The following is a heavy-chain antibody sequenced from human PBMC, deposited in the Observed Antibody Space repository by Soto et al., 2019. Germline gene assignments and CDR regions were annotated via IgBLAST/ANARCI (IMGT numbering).Heavy chain of an antibody. CDR3: TTDIWPSRQSDF. Sequence: GGSLRLSCAASGFTFSHAWMNWVRQAPGKGLEWVGHIKNKADGATTDYAAPVKGRFIISRDDSKNTLYLQMNSLQTEDTAVYFCTTDIWPSRQSDFWGQGTRVTVSS. J-gene: IGHJ4*02. CDR2: IKNKADGATT. D-gene: IGHD1-1*01. CDR1: GFTFSHAW. V-gene: IGHV3-15*07.